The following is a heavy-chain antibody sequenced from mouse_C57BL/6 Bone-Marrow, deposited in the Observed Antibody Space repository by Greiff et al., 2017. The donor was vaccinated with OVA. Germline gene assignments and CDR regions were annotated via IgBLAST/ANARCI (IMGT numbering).Heavy chain of an antibody. J-gene: IGHJ2*01. CDR2: IWWDDDK. CDR1: GFSLRTFGMG. D-gene: IGHD2-4*01. Sequence: HVTLKESGPGILQPSQTLSLTCSFYGFSLRTFGMGVGWIRQPSGKGLEWLAHIWWDDDKYYNPALKSRLTISKDTSKNQVFLKIANVDSGYTSTYYCTRIKDDIMITDMRHYFDYWGQGTTLTDSA. V-gene: IGHV8-8*01. CDR3: TRIKDDIMITDMRHYFDY.